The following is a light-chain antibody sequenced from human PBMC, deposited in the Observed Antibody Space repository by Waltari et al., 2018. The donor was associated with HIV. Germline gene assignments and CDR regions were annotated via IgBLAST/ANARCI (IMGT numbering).Light chain of an antibody. V-gene: IGKV4-1*01. CDR2: WAS. CDR3: QQYYSTPLT. Sequence: IVMTQSPDSLAVSLGERATIHCTSVSSVLYSPNNKNYLAWYQQKPGQPPKLLIYWASTRESGVPDRFSGSGSGTDFTLTISSLQAEDVAVYYCQQYYSTPLTFGGGTKVEIK. CDR1: SSVLYSPNNKNY. J-gene: IGKJ4*01.